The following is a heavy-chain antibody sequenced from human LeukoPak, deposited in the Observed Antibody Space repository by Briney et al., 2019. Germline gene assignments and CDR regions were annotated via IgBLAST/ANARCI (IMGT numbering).Heavy chain of an antibody. D-gene: IGHD1/OR15-1a*01. J-gene: IGHJ6*02. CDR1: GYTFTSYY. V-gene: IGHV1-46*01. CDR2: INPSGGST. CDR3: ARQTGTDGGGCYYYGMDV. Sequence: ASVKVSCKASGYTFTSYYMHWVRQAPGQGLEWMGIINPSGGSTSYAQKFQGRVTMTRDTSTSTVYMELSSLRSEDTAVYYCARQTGTDGGGCYYYGMDVWGQGTTVTVSS.